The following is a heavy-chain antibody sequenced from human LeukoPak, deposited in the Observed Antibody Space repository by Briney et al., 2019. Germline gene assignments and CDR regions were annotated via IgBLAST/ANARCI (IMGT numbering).Heavy chain of an antibody. Sequence: SETLSLTCTVSGGSIRSYYWNWIRQPAAKGLEWIGRIHSGGSTNYYPSFRSRVTMSVDTSKNQFSLKLSSVTAADTAVYYCARDLYASGWSLYFDYWGQGTLVTVSS. V-gene: IGHV4-4*07. CDR1: GGSIRSYY. J-gene: IGHJ4*02. CDR3: ARDLYASGWSLYFDY. CDR2: IHSGGST. D-gene: IGHD6-19*01.